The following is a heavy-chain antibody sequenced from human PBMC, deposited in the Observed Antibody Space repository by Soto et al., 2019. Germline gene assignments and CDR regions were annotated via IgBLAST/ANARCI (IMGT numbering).Heavy chain of an antibody. CDR3: ARIGNPDASLYFDY. D-gene: IGHD2-2*01. CDR2: TYHTGST. V-gene: IGHV4-31*03. J-gene: IGHJ4*02. CDR1: GGSISVGVYY. Sequence: QVQLQESGPGLVKPSQTLSLTCTVSGGSISVGVYYWNWIRQLPGKGPEWIGYTYHTGSTYYNPSLESRVTISVAPSKNQFSLRLSSVTAAATAVYYCARIGNPDASLYFDYWGQGTLVTVSS.